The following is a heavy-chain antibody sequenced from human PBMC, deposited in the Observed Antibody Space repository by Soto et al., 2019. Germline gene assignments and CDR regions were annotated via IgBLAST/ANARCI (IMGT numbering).Heavy chain of an antibody. J-gene: IGHJ6*03. CDR3: ANGVEGWNSYYYYYMDV. D-gene: IGHD1-7*01. V-gene: IGHV3-23*01. Sequence: GGSLRLSCAASGFTFSSYAMSWVRQAPGKGLEWVSAISGSGGSTYYADSVKGRFTISRDNSKNTLYLQMNSLRAEDTAVYYCANGVEGWNSYYYYYMDVWGKGTTVTVSS. CDR1: GFTFSSYA. CDR2: ISGSGGST.